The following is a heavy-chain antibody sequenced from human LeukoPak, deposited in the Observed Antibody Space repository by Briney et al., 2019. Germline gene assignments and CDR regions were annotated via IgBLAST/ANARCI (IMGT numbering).Heavy chain of an antibody. CDR3: ARDPSGRRYFDS. V-gene: IGHV3-30-3*01. D-gene: IGHD1-14*01. CDR2: ISYDGSNK. J-gene: IGHJ4*02. CDR1: GFTFRRND. Sequence: GRSLRLSCADSGFTFRRNDMHWVRQAPGKGLEWVADISYDGSNKYYADSVKGRFTISRDNSKNTLYLQMNSLRAEDTAVYYCARDPSGRRYFDSWGQGTLVTVSS.